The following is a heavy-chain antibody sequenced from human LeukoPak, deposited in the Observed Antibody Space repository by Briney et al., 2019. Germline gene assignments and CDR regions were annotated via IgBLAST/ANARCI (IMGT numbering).Heavy chain of an antibody. Sequence: PSQTLSLTCAVSGGSISSGGYYWSWIRQHPGKGLEWIGYIYYSGSTYYNPSLKSRVTISVDTSKNQFSLKLSSVTAADTAVYYCATGVVVPAAIDGGQSAWYNWFDPWGQGTLVTVSS. CDR1: GGSISSGGYY. CDR2: IYYSGST. CDR3: ATGVVVPAAIDGGQSAWYNWFDP. J-gene: IGHJ5*02. V-gene: IGHV4-31*11. D-gene: IGHD2-2*01.